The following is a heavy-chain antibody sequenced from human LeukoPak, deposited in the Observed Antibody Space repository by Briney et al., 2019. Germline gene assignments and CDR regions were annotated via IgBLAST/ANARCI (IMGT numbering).Heavy chain of an antibody. CDR3: ARDFGGYSYGSASLWFDP. Sequence: SETLSLTCTVSGGSISSGSYYRSWIRQPAGKGLEWIGRIYTSGSTNYNPSLKSRVTISVDTSKNQFSLKLSSVTAADTAVYYCARDFGGYSYGSASLWFDPWGQGTLVTVSS. D-gene: IGHD5-18*01. CDR1: GGSISSGSYY. J-gene: IGHJ5*02. CDR2: IYTSGST. V-gene: IGHV4-61*02.